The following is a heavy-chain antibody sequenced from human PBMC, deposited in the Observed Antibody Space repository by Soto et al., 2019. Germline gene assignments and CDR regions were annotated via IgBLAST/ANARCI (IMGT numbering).Heavy chain of an antibody. V-gene: IGHV3-23*01. CDR1: GFTFSSFE. CDR2: ISDDSSRT. CDR3: VKGGWLDF. Sequence: EVQLLESGGGLVQPGGSLRLSCAASGFTFSSFEMSWVRQAPGRGLEWVSFISDDSSRTYYADAVKGRFTISRDNSKHTQYLQMNSLTAEDTAVYACVKGGWLDFWGQGTLVTVSS. J-gene: IGHJ5*01. D-gene: IGHD3-16*01.